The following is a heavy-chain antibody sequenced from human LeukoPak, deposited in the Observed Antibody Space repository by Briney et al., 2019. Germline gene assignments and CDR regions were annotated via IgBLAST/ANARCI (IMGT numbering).Heavy chain of an antibody. D-gene: IGHD3-10*01. J-gene: IGHJ6*04. Sequence: GGSLRLSCAAPGFTFSSYWMSWVRQAPGKGLEWVANIKQDGSEKYYVDSVKGRFTISRDNAKNSLYLQMNSLRAEDTAVYYCARDNTYYYGSGSYYIWRPPPPVWGKGTTVTVSS. CDR2: IKQDGSEK. CDR1: GFTFSSYW. CDR3: ARDNTYYYGSGSYYIWRPPPPV. V-gene: IGHV3-7*01.